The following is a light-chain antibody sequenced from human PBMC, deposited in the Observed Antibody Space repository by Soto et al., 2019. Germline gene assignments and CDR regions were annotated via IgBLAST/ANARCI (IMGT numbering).Light chain of an antibody. CDR1: QSDLYRSNHKNF. V-gene: IGKV4-1*01. CDR3: QQYNSHPRT. Sequence: DIVLTQSPDSLAVSLGERATINCKSSQSDLYRSNHKNFLAWYQQQPGQPPKLLIFWASTRESGVPDRFSGSVSGTDFTLTISSVQAEDVAVYYCQQYNSHPRTFGQGTKVEIK. J-gene: IGKJ1*01. CDR2: WAS.